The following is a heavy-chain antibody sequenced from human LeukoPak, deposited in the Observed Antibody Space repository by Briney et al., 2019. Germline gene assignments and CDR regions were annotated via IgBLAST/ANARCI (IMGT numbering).Heavy chain of an antibody. V-gene: IGHV3-33*01. J-gene: IGHJ4*02. D-gene: IGHD3-10*01. CDR3: ARDGGTYYYGSGSLDY. CDR1: GFTFSSYG. Sequence: TGGSLRLSCAASGFTFSSYGMHWVRQAPGKGLEWVAVIWYGGSNKYYADSVKGRFTISRDNSKNTLYLQMNSLRAEDTAVYYCARDGGTYYYGSGSLDYWGQGTLVTVSS. CDR2: IWYGGSNK.